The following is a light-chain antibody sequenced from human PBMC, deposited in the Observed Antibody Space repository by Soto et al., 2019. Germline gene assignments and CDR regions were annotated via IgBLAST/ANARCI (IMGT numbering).Light chain of an antibody. CDR2: DVS. CDR1: SSDVGAYNH. Sequence: SVLTQPASVSGSPGQSITISCTGTSSDVGAYNHVSWYQQFPGKAPKVLIYDVSIRPSGVSNRFSGSKSGNTASLTISGLQADDEADYFCCSYTSSDSVVFGGGTQLTVL. CDR3: CSYTSSDSVV. J-gene: IGLJ2*01. V-gene: IGLV2-14*01.